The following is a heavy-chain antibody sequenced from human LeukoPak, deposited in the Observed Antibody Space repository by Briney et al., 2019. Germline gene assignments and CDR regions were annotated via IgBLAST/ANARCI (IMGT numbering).Heavy chain of an antibody. CDR2: ISYDGSNK. CDR3: ARGDKQLVFNRNKGGFDP. CDR1: GFLFNKYW. J-gene: IGHJ5*02. V-gene: IGHV3-30*03. Sequence: GGSLRLSCAASGFLFNKYWMTWVRQAPGKGLEWVTIISYDGSNKYYADSVKGRFTISRDNSKNTLYLQMNSLRTEDTAVYYCARGDKQLVFNRNKGGFDPWGEGTLVTVSS. D-gene: IGHD6-13*01.